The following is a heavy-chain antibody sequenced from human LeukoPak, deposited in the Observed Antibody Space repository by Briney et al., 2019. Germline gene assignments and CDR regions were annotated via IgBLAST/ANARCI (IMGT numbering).Heavy chain of an antibody. V-gene: IGHV3-23*01. CDR1: GFTFSSFA. J-gene: IGHJ4*02. CDR2: ISDSGGSR. CDR3: AKGGGWLYYFDY. Sequence: GGSLRLSCAASGFTFSSFAMNWVRQAPGKGLEWVSAISDSGGSRYYADSVKGRFTISRDNAKNTVYLQMNSLRVEDTAVYYCAKGGGWLYYFDYWGQGSLVFVSS. D-gene: IGHD6-19*01.